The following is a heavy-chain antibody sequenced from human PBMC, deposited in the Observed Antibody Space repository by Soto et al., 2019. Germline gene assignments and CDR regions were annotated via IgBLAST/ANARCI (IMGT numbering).Heavy chain of an antibody. Sequence: SVKVSCKASGGTLSRYVISWVRQAPGQGLEWMGGIVPMFGTAKYAQKFQGRVTITADESTSTAYMELSSLRSEDTAVYYCASLNYDFWSGYYDLHYWGQGTLVTVSS. CDR3: ASLNYDFWSGYYDLHY. CDR2: IVPMFGTA. J-gene: IGHJ4*02. D-gene: IGHD3-3*01. V-gene: IGHV1-69*13. CDR1: GGTLSRYV.